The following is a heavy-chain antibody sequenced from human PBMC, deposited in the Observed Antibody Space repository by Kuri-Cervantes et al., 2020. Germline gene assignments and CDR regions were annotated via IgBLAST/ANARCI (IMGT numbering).Heavy chain of an antibody. Sequence: GSLRLSCSVSGDSISGSGHFWGWIRQPPGKGLEWIGYIYYSGSTNYNPSLKSRVTISVDASKNQFSLKLSSVTAADTAVYYCARLSSGWHPDYWGQGTLVTVSS. V-gene: IGHV4-61*05. CDR1: GDSISGSGHF. J-gene: IGHJ4*02. D-gene: IGHD6-19*01. CDR3: ARLSSGWHPDY. CDR2: IYYSGST.